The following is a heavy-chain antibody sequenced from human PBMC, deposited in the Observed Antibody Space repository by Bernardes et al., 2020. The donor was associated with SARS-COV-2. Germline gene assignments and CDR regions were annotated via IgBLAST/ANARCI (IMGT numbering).Heavy chain of an antibody. D-gene: IGHD3-3*01. CDR2: IYYSGST. V-gene: IGHV4-61*01. CDR1: GGSVSRGSYY. CDR3: ARDQRITIFGVVIEGAFDY. Sequence: EPLSLTCTVSGGSVSRGSYYWSWIRQPPGKGLEWIGYIYYSGSTNYNPSLKSRVTISVDTSKNQFSLKLSSVTAADTAVYYCARDQRITIFGVVIEGAFDYWGQGTLVTVSS. J-gene: IGHJ4*02.